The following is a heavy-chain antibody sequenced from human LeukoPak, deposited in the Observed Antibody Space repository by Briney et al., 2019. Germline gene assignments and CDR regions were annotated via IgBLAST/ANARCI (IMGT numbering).Heavy chain of an antibody. J-gene: IGHJ5*02. V-gene: IGHV4-34*01. D-gene: IGHD2-2*01. Sequence: PSETLSLTCAVYGGSFSTYYWNWIRQPPGKGLEWIGEIDPSGRTNYNPSLKSRVTISVDTSKNQFSLKLSSVTAADTAVYYCARGSRRYCSSTSCYGFDPWGQGTLVTVSS. CDR3: ARGSRRYCSSTSCYGFDP. CDR2: IDPSGRT. CDR1: GGSFSTYY.